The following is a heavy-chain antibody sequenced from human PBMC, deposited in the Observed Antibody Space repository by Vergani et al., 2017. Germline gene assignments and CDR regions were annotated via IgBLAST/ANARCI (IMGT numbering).Heavy chain of an antibody. J-gene: IGHJ4*02. Sequence: QVQLVESGGGVVQPGRSLRLSCAASGFRFSSYGMNWVRQAPGKGLEWVAVIWYDGSNKYYADSVKGRFTISRDNSQNTVNLQMNSLRVDDTAVYYCAKVAHCSLANCPPDYWGQGTLVTVSS. D-gene: IGHD2-15*01. CDR2: IWYDGSNK. V-gene: IGHV3-33*06. CDR3: AKVAHCSLANCPPDY. CDR1: GFRFSSYG.